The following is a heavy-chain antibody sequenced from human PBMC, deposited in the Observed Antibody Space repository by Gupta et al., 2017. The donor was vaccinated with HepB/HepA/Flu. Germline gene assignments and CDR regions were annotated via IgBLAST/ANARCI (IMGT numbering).Heavy chain of an antibody. J-gene: IGHJ4*02. V-gene: IGHV3-74*01. D-gene: IGHD2/OR15-2a*01. CDR3: ARRDDSNTLWRVFDS. CDR2: ISRDGSST. Sequence: EVQLVESGGGLVQPGGSLRLSCAASGFTFSGYWMHWVRQAPGMGLVWVSRISRDGSSTNYADSVKGRFTISRDNAKNTLYLQMNSLRAEDTAVYYCARRDDSNTLWRVFDSWGQGTLVTVSS. CDR1: GFTFSGYW.